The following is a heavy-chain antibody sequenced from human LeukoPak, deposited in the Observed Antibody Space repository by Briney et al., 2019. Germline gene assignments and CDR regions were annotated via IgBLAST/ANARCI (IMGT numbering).Heavy chain of an antibody. D-gene: IGHD3-22*01. Sequence: PGGSLRLSCAASGFSFRTYDMHWVRQAPGKGLEWVAIISYDGSNEAYADSVKGRFSISRDNSKNTLYLQMNSLRPEDTAVYYCAKDQHYDSNSLDVWGPGTTVTVSS. CDR1: GFSFRTYD. CDR3: AKDQHYDSNSLDV. J-gene: IGHJ6*02. V-gene: IGHV3-30*18. CDR2: ISYDGSNE.